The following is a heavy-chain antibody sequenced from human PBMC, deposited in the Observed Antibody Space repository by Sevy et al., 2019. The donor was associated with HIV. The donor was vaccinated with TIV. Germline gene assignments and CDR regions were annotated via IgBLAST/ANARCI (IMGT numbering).Heavy chain of an antibody. V-gene: IGHV3-33*01. J-gene: IGHJ5*02. D-gene: IGHD3-3*01. CDR1: GFTFSSYG. Sequence: GGSLRLTCAASGFTFSSYGMHWVRQAPGKGLEWVAVIWYDGSNKYYADSVKGRFTISRDNSKNTLYLQMNSLRAEDTAVYYCARDNTIFGVVTRRWFDPWAQGTLVTVSS. CDR3: ARDNTIFGVVTRRWFDP. CDR2: IWYDGSNK.